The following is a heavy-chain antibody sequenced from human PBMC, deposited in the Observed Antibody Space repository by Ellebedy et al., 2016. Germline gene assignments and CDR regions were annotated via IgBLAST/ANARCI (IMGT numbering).Heavy chain of an antibody. V-gene: IGHV3-23*01. J-gene: IGHJ4*02. CDR2: ISGSGGST. Sequence: GGSLRLXXAASGFTFSSYAMSWVRQAPGKGLEWVSAISGSGGSTYYADSVKGRFTISRDNAKNTLYLQMNSLRAEDTAVYYCARGAYYYDSSVYNDYWGQGTLVTVSS. D-gene: IGHD3-22*01. CDR1: GFTFSSYA. CDR3: ARGAYYYDSSVYNDY.